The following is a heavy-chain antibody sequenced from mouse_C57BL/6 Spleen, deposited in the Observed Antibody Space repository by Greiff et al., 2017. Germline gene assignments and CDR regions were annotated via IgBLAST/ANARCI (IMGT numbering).Heavy chain of an antibody. CDR1: GFTFSDYY. D-gene: IGHD1-1*01. Sequence: EVKLMESEGGLVQPGSSMKLSCTASGFTFSDYYMAWVRQVPEKGLEWVANINYDGSSTYYLDSLKSRFIISRDNAKNILYLQMSSLKSEDTATYYCATVATYYYGSSPSYWYFDVWGTGTTVTVSS. V-gene: IGHV5-16*01. J-gene: IGHJ1*03. CDR3: ATVATYYYGSSPSYWYFDV. CDR2: INYDGSST.